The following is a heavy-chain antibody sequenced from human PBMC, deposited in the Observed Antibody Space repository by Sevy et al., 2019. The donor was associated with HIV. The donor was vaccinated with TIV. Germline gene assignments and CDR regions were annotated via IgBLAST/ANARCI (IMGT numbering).Heavy chain of an antibody. CDR1: GLRFSNYN. D-gene: IGHD6-13*01. Sequence: GGSLRLSCAASGLRFSNYNMNWVRQAPGQGLEWVACISNSSSSIYYVDSVNGRFTISRDNAKNSLYLQMNSLRAEDTAVYYCASEKEQLVLWPYYGMDVWGQGTTVTVSS. J-gene: IGHJ6*02. V-gene: IGHV3-21*01. CDR3: ASEKEQLVLWPYYGMDV. CDR2: ISNSSSSI.